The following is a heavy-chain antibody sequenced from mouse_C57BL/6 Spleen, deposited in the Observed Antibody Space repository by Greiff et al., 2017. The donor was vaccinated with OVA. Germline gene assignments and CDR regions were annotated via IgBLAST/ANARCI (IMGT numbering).Heavy chain of an antibody. CDR3: ARPLITTVLGYVYV. CDR1: GYTFTSYW. J-gene: IGHJ1*03. D-gene: IGHD1-1*01. V-gene: IGHV1-52*01. Sequence: QVQLQQPGAELVRPGSSVKLSCKASGYTFTSYWMHWVKQRPIKGLEWIGNIDPSDSETHYNQKFKDKATVTVDKSSSTAYMQLSSLTSEDSAVYNCARPLITTVLGYVYVWGTGTTVTVSS. CDR2: IDPSDSET.